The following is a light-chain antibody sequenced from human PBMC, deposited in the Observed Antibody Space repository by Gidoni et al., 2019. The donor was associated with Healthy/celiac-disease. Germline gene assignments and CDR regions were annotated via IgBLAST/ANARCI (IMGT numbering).Light chain of an antibody. V-gene: IGKV1-5*01. CDR2: GAS. J-gene: IGKJ1*01. CDR1: QSISSW. CDR3: QQYNSYSGT. Sequence: DIQMTHSPSTLSASVGHRVTITCRANQSISSWLAWYQQKPGKAPKLLIYGASSLESGVPSRFSGSGSGTEFTLTISSLQPDDFATYYCQQYNSYSGTFGQGTKVEIK.